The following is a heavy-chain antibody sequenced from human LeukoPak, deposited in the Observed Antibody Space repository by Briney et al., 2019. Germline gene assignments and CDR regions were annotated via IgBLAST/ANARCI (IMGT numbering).Heavy chain of an antibody. CDR2: INHSGST. CDR3: AKDRGIAARDAFDI. Sequence: SETLSLTCAVYGGSFSGYYWSWIRQPPGKGLEWIGEINHSGSTNYNPSLKSRVTISVDTSKKQFSLKLSSVTAADTAVYYCAKDRGIAARDAFDIWGQGTMVTVSS. V-gene: IGHV4-34*01. J-gene: IGHJ3*02. D-gene: IGHD6-6*01. CDR1: GGSFSGYY.